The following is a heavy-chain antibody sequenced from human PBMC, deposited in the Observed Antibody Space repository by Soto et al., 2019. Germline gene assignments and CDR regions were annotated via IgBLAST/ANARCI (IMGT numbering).Heavy chain of an antibody. J-gene: IGHJ6*02. CDR1: GYTFIRYG. V-gene: IGHV1-18*01. D-gene: IGHD3-16*01. CDR2: ISPYNDNT. CDR3: ARGGYYDNGWGKLNHYGLDV. Sequence: QVQLVQSAAEVKKPGASVKVSCKASGYTFIRYGITWVRQAPGQGLEWMGWISPYNDNTNYAQKLQGRVTMTTDTSTRTVYMELRSLKSDDTAVYYCARGGYYDNGWGKLNHYGLDVWGQGTTVTVSS.